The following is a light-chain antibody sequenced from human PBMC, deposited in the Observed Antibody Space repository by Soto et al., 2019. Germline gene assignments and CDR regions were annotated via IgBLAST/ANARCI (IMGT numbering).Light chain of an antibody. CDR2: DAS. CDR3: QQRSNWPRA. J-gene: IGKJ3*01. V-gene: IGKV3-11*01. Sequence: IVLTQSPATLSLSPGERATLSCRASQSVSSYLAWYQQQPGQAPSLLIYDASNRASGIPARVSGSGSGTDFTLAISSLDPEHFALYYCQQRSNWPRAVGPGTEVDLK. CDR1: QSVSSY.